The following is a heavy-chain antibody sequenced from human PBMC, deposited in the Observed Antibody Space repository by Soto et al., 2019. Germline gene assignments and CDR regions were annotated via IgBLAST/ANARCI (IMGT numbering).Heavy chain of an antibody. J-gene: IGHJ4*02. CDR2: ISSSGGST. D-gene: IGHD5-12*01. CDR3: AKEAGRDGYNVDY. CDR1: GFTFSNYA. V-gene: IGHV3-23*01. Sequence: EVQLLESGGGLVQPGGSLRLSCAASGFTFSNYAMSWVRQAPGKGLEWVSSISSSGGSTYYADSVKGRFTISRDNSKNTLYLQMKSLRAEDTAVYYCAKEAGRDGYNVDYWGQGTLVTVSS.